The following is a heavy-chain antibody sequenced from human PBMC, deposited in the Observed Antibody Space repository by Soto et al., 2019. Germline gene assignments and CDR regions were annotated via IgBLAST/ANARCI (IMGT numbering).Heavy chain of an antibody. CDR1: GFIFRSYS. Sequence: PGGSLRLSCAASGFIFRSYSMAWVRQAPGKGLEWLSYITSSSAYIYYADSVRGRFTISRDNAQNSVYLHVNNLRAEDTAVYYCQRDIPRTRFDLWGQGTLVTVSS. D-gene: IGHD2-21*01. V-gene: IGHV3-21*06. CDR3: QRDIPRTRFDL. J-gene: IGHJ4*02. CDR2: ITSSSAYI.